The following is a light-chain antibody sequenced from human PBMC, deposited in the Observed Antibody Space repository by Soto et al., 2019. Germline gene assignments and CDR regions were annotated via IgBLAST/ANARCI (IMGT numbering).Light chain of an antibody. Sequence: DILRTQSPLSLPVTPGEPASTSCRSSQSLLHSNGYNYLDWYLQKPGQSPQLLIYLGSNRASGVPDRLSGSGSGKDFTLKISRVEAEDVGVYYCMQHLQSGTFRXGTKADIX. CDR1: QSLLHSNGYNY. CDR3: MQHLQSGT. J-gene: IGKJ1*01. CDR2: LGS. V-gene: IGKV2-28*01.